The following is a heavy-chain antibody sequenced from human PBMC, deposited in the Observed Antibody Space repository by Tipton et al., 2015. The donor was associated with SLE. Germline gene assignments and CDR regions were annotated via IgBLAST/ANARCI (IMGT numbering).Heavy chain of an antibody. CDR2: ITYSERT. D-gene: IGHD3-16*01. CDR3: ARGHLWQDYYSGMDV. CDR1: GGSISSSNYF. Sequence: TLSLTCTVSGGSISSSNYFWGWVRQPPGKGLEWIGSITYSERTFHNPALESRVTISVDTSKNQFSLKVTSVTAADTGTYYCARGHLWQDYYSGMDVWGQGTTVTVSS. V-gene: IGHV4-39*07. J-gene: IGHJ6*02.